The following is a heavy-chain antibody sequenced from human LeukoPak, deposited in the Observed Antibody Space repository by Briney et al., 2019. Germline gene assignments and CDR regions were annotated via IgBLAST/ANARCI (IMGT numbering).Heavy chain of an antibody. D-gene: IGHD2-2*01. Sequence: GGSLRLSCAASGFTFSSYAMGWVRQAPGKGLEWVSAISGSGARTYYADSVKGRFTISRDNAKNSLYLQMNSLRAEDTALYYCARESPAKDAFDIWGQGTMVTVSS. CDR3: ARESPAKDAFDI. J-gene: IGHJ3*02. CDR1: GFTFSSYA. V-gene: IGHV3-23*01. CDR2: ISGSGART.